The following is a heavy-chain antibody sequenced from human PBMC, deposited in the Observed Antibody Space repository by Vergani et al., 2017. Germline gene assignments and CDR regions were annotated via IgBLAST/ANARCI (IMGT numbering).Heavy chain of an antibody. J-gene: IGHJ4*02. CDR1: GFTFSSYA. D-gene: IGHD6-19*01. CDR3: AKVGGYSSGWRCY. Sequence: EVQLVESGGGVVRPGGSLRLSCAASGFTFSSYAMSWVRQAPGKGLEWVSAISGSGGSTYYADSVKGRFTISRDNSKNTLYLQMNSLRAEDTAVYYCAKVGGYSSGWRCYWGQGTLVTVSS. V-gene: IGHV3-23*04. CDR2: ISGSGGST.